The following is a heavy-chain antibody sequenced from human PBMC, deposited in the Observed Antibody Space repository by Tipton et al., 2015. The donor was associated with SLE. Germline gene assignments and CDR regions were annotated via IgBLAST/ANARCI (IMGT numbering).Heavy chain of an antibody. CDR2: IYYSGST. Sequence: TLSLTCTVSGDSIGSYYWSWIRQPPGKGLEWIGYIYYSGSTNYNPSLKSRVTISVDTSKNQFSLKLSSVTAADTAVYYCARDRGWELQKYIWFDPWGQGTLVTVSA. CDR3: ARDRGWELQKYIWFDP. J-gene: IGHJ5*02. D-gene: IGHD1-26*01. V-gene: IGHV4-59*12. CDR1: GDSIGSYY.